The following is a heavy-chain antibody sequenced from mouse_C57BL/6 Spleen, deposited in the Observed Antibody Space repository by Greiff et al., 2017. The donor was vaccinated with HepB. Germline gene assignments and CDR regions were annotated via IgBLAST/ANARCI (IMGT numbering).Heavy chain of an antibody. CDR2: IHPNSGST. Sequence: QVQLQQSGAELVKPGASVKLSCKASGYTFTSYWMHWVKQRPGQGLEWIGMIHPNSGSTNYNEKFKSKATLTVDKSSSTAYMQLSSLTSEDSAVYYCAGSTMVPLAYWGQGTLVTVSA. CDR3: AGSTMVPLAY. CDR1: GYTFTSYW. J-gene: IGHJ3*01. D-gene: IGHD2-1*01. V-gene: IGHV1-64*01.